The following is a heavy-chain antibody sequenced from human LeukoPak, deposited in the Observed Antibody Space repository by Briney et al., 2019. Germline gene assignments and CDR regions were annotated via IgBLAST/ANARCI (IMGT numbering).Heavy chain of an antibody. CDR3: ARGRRGTMIVVLPARRAFDI. CDR1: GGSFSGYY. CDR2: INHSGST. J-gene: IGHJ3*02. Sequence: PSETLSLTCAVYGGSFSGYYWSWIRQPPAKGLEWIGEINHSGSTNYNPSLKSRVTISVDTSKNQFSLKLSSLTAADTAVYYCARGRRGTMIVVLPARRAFDIWGQGTMVTVSS. V-gene: IGHV4-34*01. D-gene: IGHD3-22*01.